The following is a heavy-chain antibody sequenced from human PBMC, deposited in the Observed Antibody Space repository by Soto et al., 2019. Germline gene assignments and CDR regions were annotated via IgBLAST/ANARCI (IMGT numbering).Heavy chain of an antibody. V-gene: IGHV4-61*01. CDR3: TRAYYDSWSGYFDY. J-gene: IGHJ4*02. CDR2: INHSGSA. CDR1: GGSVSSDNYY. D-gene: IGHD3-3*01. Sequence: QVHLQESGPGLVKPSETLSLTCTVSGGSVSSDNYYWTWIRQPPGKGLEWIGHINHSGSANFNPALKRRVTISVNTSKNRFPLKVTSVADADTAIYYSTRAYYDSWSGYFDYCGQGTLVTVSS.